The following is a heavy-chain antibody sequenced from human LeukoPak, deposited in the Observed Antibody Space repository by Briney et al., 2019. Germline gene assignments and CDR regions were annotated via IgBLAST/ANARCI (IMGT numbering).Heavy chain of an antibody. J-gene: IGHJ4*02. CDR3: ARFLYRGPPAAAAPDY. Sequence: GESLKISCKGSGYSFTSYWIGWVRQMPGKGLEWMGIIYPGDSDTRYSPSFQGQVTISADKSISTAYLQWSSLKASDTAMYYCARFLYRGPPAAAAPDYWGQGTLVTVSS. CDR2: IYPGDSDT. CDR1: GYSFTSYW. V-gene: IGHV5-51*01. D-gene: IGHD6-13*01.